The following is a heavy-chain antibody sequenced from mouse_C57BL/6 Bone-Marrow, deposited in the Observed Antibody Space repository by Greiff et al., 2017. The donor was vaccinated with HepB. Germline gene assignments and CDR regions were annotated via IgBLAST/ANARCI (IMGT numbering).Heavy chain of an antibody. V-gene: IGHV1-22*01. CDR3: AREGVYYYGSSYWYFDV. CDR2: INPNNGGT. Sequence: EVQGVESGPELVKPGASVKMSCKASGYTFTDYNMHWVKQSHGKSLEWIGYINPNNGGTSYNQKFKGKATLTVNKSSSTAYMELRSLTSEDSAVYYCAREGVYYYGSSYWYFDVWGTGTTVTVSS. D-gene: IGHD1-1*01. J-gene: IGHJ1*03. CDR1: GYTFTDYN.